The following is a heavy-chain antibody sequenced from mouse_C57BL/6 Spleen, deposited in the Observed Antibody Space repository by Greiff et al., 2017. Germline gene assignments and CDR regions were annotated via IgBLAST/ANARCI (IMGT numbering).Heavy chain of an antibody. CDR2: IYPGSGST. D-gene: IGHD1-1*01. V-gene: IGHV1-55*01. CDR1: GYTFTSYW. J-gene: IGHJ1*03. Sequence: QVQLQQPGAELVKPGASVQMSCKASGYTFTSYWITWVKQRPGPGLEWIGDIYPGSGSTNYNEKFKSKATLTVDPSSSTAYMQLSSLTSEDSAVYYCARTYGSRFYWYFDVWGTGTTVTVS. CDR3: ARTYGSRFYWYFDV.